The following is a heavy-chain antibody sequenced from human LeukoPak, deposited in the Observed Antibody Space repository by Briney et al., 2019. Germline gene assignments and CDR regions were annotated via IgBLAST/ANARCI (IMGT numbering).Heavy chain of an antibody. CDR1: GFTFSNYW. Sequence: GESLRLFCAASGFTFSNYWMHWVRQAPGKGLVWVSRIYNDGSTTTYADSVKGRFTISRDNAMNTLYLQMNSLRAEDTAVYYCARTLYAAAGIVNWGRGTLVTVSS. V-gene: IGHV3-74*01. CDR2: IYNDGSTT. CDR3: ARTLYAAAGIVN. D-gene: IGHD6-13*01. J-gene: IGHJ4*02.